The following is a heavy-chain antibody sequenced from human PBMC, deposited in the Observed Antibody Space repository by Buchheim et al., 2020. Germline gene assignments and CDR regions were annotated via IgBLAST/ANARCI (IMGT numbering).Heavy chain of an antibody. CDR1: GGSISSYY. V-gene: IGHV4-59*01. Sequence: QVQLQESGPGLVKPSETLSLTCTVSGGSISSYYWSWIRQPPGKGLEWIGYIYYSGSTNYNPSLKRRVTISVDTSTNQFSLKLSSVTAADTAVYYCARDSSLTMVQGVIRTYYYYGMDVWGQGTT. J-gene: IGHJ6*02. CDR3: ARDSSLTMVQGVIRTYYYYGMDV. CDR2: IYYSGST. D-gene: IGHD3-10*01.